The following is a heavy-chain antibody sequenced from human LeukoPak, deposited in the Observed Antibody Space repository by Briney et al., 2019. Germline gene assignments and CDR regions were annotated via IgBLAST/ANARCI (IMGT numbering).Heavy chain of an antibody. CDR3: ARARATVVTRDAFDI. J-gene: IGHJ3*02. Sequence: GGSLRLPCAASGFTLSSYAMSWVRQAPGKGLEWVSALSDSGNTYHADSVKGRFTISRDSSKNTLFLQMSRLRPEDAAVYYCARARATVVTRDAFDIWGQGTMVTVSS. V-gene: IGHV3-23*01. D-gene: IGHD4-23*01. CDR1: GFTLSSYA. CDR2: LSDSGNT.